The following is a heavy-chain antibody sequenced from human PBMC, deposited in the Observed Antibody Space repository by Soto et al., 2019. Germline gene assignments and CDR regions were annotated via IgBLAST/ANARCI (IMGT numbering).Heavy chain of an antibody. CDR3: ARGVGYAGVDY. CDR1: GGSFSAYY. D-gene: IGHD5-12*01. V-gene: IGHV4-34*01. CDR2: INHSGST. J-gene: IGHJ4*02. Sequence: QVQLQQWGAGLLKPSETLSLTCAVYGGSFSAYYWSWIRQPPGKGLEWIGEINHSGSTNYNPSLKSRVTISVDRSKNQFSLKLSSVTAADTAAYYCARGVGYAGVDYWGQGTRVTVSS.